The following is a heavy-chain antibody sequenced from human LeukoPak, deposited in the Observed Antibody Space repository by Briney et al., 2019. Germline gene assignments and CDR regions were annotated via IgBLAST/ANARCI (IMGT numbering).Heavy chain of an antibody. Sequence: GGSLRLSCVVSGFTFSPYSMNWVRQAPGKGLEWVAYISGRTSTIYYADSVYGRFTISRDNAKNSLYLQMNSLRAEDTAVYYCAKASAMIVVVSKHFDYWGQGTLVTVSS. J-gene: IGHJ4*02. CDR1: GFTFSPYS. CDR3: AKASAMIVVVSKHFDY. V-gene: IGHV3-48*01. D-gene: IGHD3-22*01. CDR2: ISGRTSTI.